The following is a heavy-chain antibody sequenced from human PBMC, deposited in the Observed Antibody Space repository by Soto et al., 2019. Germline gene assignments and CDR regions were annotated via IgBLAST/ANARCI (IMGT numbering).Heavy chain of an antibody. D-gene: IGHD3-22*01. V-gene: IGHV3-48*01. Sequence: GGSLRLSCAASGFTFRNFGMNWVRQAPGKGLEWVSYIGIGSSTTYYADSVKGRFTISRDNAKNSLYLQMNSLRAEDTAVYYCARDQLYYNDISGRPLNAFDVWGQGTMVTVSS. CDR1: GFTFRNFG. CDR3: ARDQLYYNDISGRPLNAFDV. J-gene: IGHJ3*01. CDR2: IGIGSSTT.